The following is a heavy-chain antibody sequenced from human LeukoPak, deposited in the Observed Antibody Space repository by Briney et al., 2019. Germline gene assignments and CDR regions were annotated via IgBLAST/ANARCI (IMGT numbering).Heavy chain of an antibody. D-gene: IGHD1-14*01. Sequence: RASVKVSCKASGYTFTGYYMHWVRQAPGQGLEWMGWINPNSGGTNYAQKFQGRVTMTRDTSISTAYMELSRLRSDDTAVYYCARDEAELGYYYGMDVWGQGTTVTVSS. CDR2: INPNSGGT. CDR1: GYTFTGYY. J-gene: IGHJ6*02. CDR3: ARDEAELGYYYGMDV. V-gene: IGHV1-2*02.